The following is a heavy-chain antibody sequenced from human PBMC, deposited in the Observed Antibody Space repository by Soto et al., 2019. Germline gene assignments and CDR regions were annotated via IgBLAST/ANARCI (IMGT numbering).Heavy chain of an antibody. Sequence: GGSLRLSCAASGFTFSSYSMNWVRQAPGKGLEWVSSISSSNSYIYYADSVKGRFTISRDNAKNSLYLQMNSLRAEDTAVYYCARTIKRGLIVVVPAAHDAFDIWGQGTMVTVSS. D-gene: IGHD2-2*01. CDR2: ISSSNSYI. CDR3: ARTIKRGLIVVVPAAHDAFDI. V-gene: IGHV3-21*01. J-gene: IGHJ3*02. CDR1: GFTFSSYS.